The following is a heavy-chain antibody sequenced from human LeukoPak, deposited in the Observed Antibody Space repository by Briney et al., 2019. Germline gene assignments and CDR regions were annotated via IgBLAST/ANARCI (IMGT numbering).Heavy chain of an antibody. CDR1: GFTFSSYA. CDR2: IKEDGSEK. CDR3: ARYSYKHDC. J-gene: IGHJ4*02. Sequence: GGSLRLSCAASGFTFSSYAMTWVRQAPGKGLEWVANIKEDGSEKYYEDSVKGRFTISRDNAKNSLYLQMNNVRAEDTAVYYCARYSYKHDCWGQGTLVTVSS. V-gene: IGHV3-7*01. D-gene: IGHD2-15*01.